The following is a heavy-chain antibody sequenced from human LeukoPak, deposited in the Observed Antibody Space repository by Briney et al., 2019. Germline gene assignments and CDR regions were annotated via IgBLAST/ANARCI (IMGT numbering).Heavy chain of an antibody. Sequence: GGSLRLSCAASGFTLSSYAMSWVRQAPGKGLEWVSAISGSGGSTYYADSVKGRFTISRDNSKNTLYLQMNSLRAEDTAVYYCAKDLSIVGATTYFDYWGQGTLVTVSS. D-gene: IGHD1-26*01. CDR3: AKDLSIVGATTYFDY. J-gene: IGHJ4*02. CDR1: GFTLSSYA. CDR2: ISGSGGST. V-gene: IGHV3-23*01.